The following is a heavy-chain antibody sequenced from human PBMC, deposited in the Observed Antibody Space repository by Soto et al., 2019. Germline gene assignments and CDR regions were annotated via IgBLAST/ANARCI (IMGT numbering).Heavy chain of an antibody. V-gene: IGHV3-23*01. CDR2: VSGSGGST. Sequence: PGGSLRLSCAASGFTFSSFGMNWVRQAPGKGLEWISAVSGSGGSTYYADSVKGRFTISRDNAKNTLYLQMNSLSAEDTAVYYCARRDQIAYYYGMDVWGQGTTVTVSS. J-gene: IGHJ6*02. D-gene: IGHD2-21*01. CDR3: ARRDQIAYYYGMDV. CDR1: GFTFSSFG.